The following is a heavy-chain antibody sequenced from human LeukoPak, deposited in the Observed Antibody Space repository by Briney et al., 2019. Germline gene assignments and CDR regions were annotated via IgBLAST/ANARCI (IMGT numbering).Heavy chain of an antibody. CDR3: ARDLGHYDSSGIRDYYFDY. V-gene: IGHV3-53*01. CDR2: IYSGGST. J-gene: IGHJ4*02. Sequence: PGGSLRLSCAASGFTVSSNYMSWVRQAPGKGLEWVSVIYSGGSTYYADSVKGRFTISRDNSKNTPYLQMNSLRAEDTAVYYCARDLGHYDSSGIRDYYFDYWGQGTLVTVSS. CDR1: GFTVSSNY. D-gene: IGHD3-22*01.